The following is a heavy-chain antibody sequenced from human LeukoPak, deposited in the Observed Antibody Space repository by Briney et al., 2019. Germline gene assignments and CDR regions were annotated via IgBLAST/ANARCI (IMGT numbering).Heavy chain of an antibody. CDR2: ISSGSSYI. D-gene: IGHD3-22*01. Sequence: GGSLRLSCAASGFTFSSYSMNWVRQAPGKGLEWVSSISSGSSYIYYADSVKGRFTISRDNAKNSLYLQMNSLRAEDTAVYYCARASDSSGYYSYFGHWGQGTLVTVSS. CDR1: GFTFSSYS. CDR3: ARASDSSGYYSYFGH. V-gene: IGHV3-21*01. J-gene: IGHJ1*01.